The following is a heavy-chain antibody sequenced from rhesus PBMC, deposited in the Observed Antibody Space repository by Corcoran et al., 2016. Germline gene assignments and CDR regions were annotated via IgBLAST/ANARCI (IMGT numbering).Heavy chain of an antibody. CDR3: ARGVWTGYGYFEF. D-gene: IGHD3-3*01. V-gene: IGHV4-76*01. J-gene: IGHJ1*01. Sequence: QVQLQESGPGVVKPAETLSLTCAVSDYSISSGYDWSWIRQPLGKGLEWIGYIYGSSGSTNYNPSLKNRVTISKDTSKNQFSLKLSSVTAADTAVYYCARGVWTGYGYFEFWGQGALVTVSS. CDR2: IYGSSGST. CDR1: DYSISSGYD.